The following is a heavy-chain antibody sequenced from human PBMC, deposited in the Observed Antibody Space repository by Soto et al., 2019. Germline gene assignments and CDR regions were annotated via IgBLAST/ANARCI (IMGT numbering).Heavy chain of an antibody. CDR1: GGSISSYY. V-gene: IGHV4-59*01. Sequence: SETLSLTCTVSGGSISSYYWSWIRQPPGKGLEWIGYIYYSGSTNYNPSLKSRVTISVDTSKNQFSLKLSSVTAADTAVYYCARLLLRYGSGPGDYYYYYMDVWGKGTTVTVSS. CDR3: ARLLLRYGSGPGDYYYYYMDV. D-gene: IGHD3-10*01. CDR2: IYYSGST. J-gene: IGHJ6*03.